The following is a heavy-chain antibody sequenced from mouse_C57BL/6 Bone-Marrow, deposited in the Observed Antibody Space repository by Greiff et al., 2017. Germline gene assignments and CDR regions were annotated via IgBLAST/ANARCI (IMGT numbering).Heavy chain of an antibody. Sequence: QVQLKQPGAELVKPGASVKMSCKASGYTFTSYWITWVKQRPGQGLEWIGDIYPGSGSTNYNEKFKSKATLTVDTSSSTAYMQLSSLTSEDSAVYYCARSNGYHAMDYWGQGTSVTVSS. CDR3: ARSNGYHAMDY. CDR1: GYTFTSYW. J-gene: IGHJ4*01. V-gene: IGHV1-55*01. CDR2: IYPGSGST.